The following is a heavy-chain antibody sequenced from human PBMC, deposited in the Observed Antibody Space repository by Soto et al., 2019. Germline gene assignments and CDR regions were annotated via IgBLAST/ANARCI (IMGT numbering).Heavy chain of an antibody. CDR2: MNPNSGKT. V-gene: IGHV1-8*01. Sequence: QVQLVQSGAEVKKPGASVKVSCKASGYTFTSYDINWVRQATGQGLEWIGVMNPNSGKTSYAQSFQGRVTMTSDTCINTAYMELSGLTSEDTAVYYCARRSVRYYWGQGTLVTVSS. CDR1: GYTFTSYD. D-gene: IGHD3-16*02. CDR3: ARRSVRYY. J-gene: IGHJ4*02.